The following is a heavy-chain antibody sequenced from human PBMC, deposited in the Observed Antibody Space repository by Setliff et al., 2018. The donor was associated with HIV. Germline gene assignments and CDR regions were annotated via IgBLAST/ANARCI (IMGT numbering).Heavy chain of an antibody. J-gene: IGHJ4*02. Sequence: GASVKVSCKASGGTFSSYTFSWVRQAPGQGLEWMGGIIPIFGTAHYAQKFQGRVTMTRNTSISTAYMDLSSLRSEDTAVYYCARGKVLRGNILYYWGQGTLVTVSS. CDR3: ARGKVLRGNILYY. D-gene: IGHD2-8*01. CDR2: IIPIFGTA. CDR1: GGTFSSYT. V-gene: IGHV1-69*05.